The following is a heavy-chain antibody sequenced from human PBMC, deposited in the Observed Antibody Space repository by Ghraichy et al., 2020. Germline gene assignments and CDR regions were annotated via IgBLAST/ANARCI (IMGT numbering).Heavy chain of an antibody. CDR2: IKSKTDGGTT. D-gene: IGHD4-23*01. CDR3: TPEKDDDYGGNSAFDY. V-gene: IGHV3-15*01. Sequence: GGSLRLSCAASGFTFSNAWMSWVRQAPGKGLEWVGRIKSKTDGGTTDYAAPVKGRFTISRDDSKNTLYLQMNSLKTEDTAVYYCTPEKDDDYGGNSAFDYWGQGTLVTVSS. CDR1: GFTFSNAW. J-gene: IGHJ4*02.